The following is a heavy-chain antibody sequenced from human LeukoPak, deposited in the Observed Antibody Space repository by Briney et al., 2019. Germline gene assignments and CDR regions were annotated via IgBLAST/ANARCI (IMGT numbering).Heavy chain of an antibody. CDR3: ARRGITISGVLVYHYSGLDV. Sequence: GGSLRLSCAGTGFTFSSHWMNWVRQAPGKGLEWVASIKDDGSEKHFLDSVNGRFAISRDNAKNSLYLQMSSLRAEDTAVYYCARRGITISGVLVYHYSGLDVWGQGTTVTVSS. J-gene: IGHJ6*02. CDR2: IKDDGSEK. V-gene: IGHV3-7*02. CDR1: GFTFSSHW. D-gene: IGHD3-3*01.